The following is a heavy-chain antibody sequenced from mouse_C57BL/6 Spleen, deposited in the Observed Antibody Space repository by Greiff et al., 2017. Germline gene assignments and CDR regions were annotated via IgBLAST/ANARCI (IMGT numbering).Heavy chain of an antibody. CDR2: ISYDGSN. CDR1: GYSITSGYY. J-gene: IGHJ3*01. CDR3: AREDPNWFAY. Sequence: VQLKESGPGLVKPSQSLSLTCSVTGYSITSGYYWNWIRQFPGNKLEWMGYISYDGSNNYNPSLKNRISITRDTSKNQFFLKLNSVTTEDTATYYCAREDPNWFAYWGQGTLVTVSA. V-gene: IGHV3-6*01.